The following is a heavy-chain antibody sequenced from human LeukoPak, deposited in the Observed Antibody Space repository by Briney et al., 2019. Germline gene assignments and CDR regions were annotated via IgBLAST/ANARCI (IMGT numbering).Heavy chain of an antibody. J-gene: IGHJ4*02. Sequence: SVKVSCKASGGSFGNYPISWLRQAPGQGLEWMGGIIPFFGTTNYAQKLQGRVRITTDESTSTVYLHLSSLRSEDTAVYYCAREATASYYCNSGFHSSKDYFDSWGQGTLVTVSS. V-gene: IGHV1-69*05. CDR1: GGSFGNYP. D-gene: IGHD2/OR15-2a*01. CDR3: AREATASYYCNSGFHSSKDYFDS. CDR2: IIPFFGTT.